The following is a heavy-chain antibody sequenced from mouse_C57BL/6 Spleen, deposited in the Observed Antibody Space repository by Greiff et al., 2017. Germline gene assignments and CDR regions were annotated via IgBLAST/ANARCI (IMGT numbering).Heavy chain of an antibody. CDR2: IYPGDGDT. Sequence: VQLQQSGAELVKPGASVKISCKASGYAFSSYWMNWVKQRPGQGLEWIGQIYPGDGDTNYNGKFKGKATLTADKPSSTAYMQLSSLTSEDSAVYFCARGDDGYYFDYWGQGTTLTVAS. V-gene: IGHV1-80*01. D-gene: IGHD2-12*01. J-gene: IGHJ2*01. CDR1: GYAFSSYW. CDR3: ARGDDGYYFDY.